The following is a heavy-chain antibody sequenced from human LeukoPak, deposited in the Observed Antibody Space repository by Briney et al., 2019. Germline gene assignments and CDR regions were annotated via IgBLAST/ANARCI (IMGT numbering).Heavy chain of an antibody. Sequence: GGSLRLSCAASGFTFSGHWMSWVRQAPGKGVEWVANINQGGSDKYYVDSVKGRFTISRDNAKNLLYLQMNSLRGEGTAVYYCTRDRSRAEDDWGQGTLVTVSS. CDR1: GFTFSGHW. V-gene: IGHV3-7*01. D-gene: IGHD1-14*01. CDR3: TRDRSRAEDD. J-gene: IGHJ4*02. CDR2: INQGGSDK.